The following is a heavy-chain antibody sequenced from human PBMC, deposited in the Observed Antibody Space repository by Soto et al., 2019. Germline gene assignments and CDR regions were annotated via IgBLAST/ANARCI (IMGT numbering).Heavy chain of an antibody. CDR2: IKMDASEK. CDR1: GFTFSHYG. D-gene: IGHD3-10*01. CDR3: ARDSGDGSGASVNHYLDY. J-gene: IGHJ4*01. Sequence: PGGSLRLSCAASGFTFSHYGMHWVRQAPGKGLEWLATIKMDASEKKYVDSVKGRFTMSRDNAKNSLYLQMDSLRAEDTAVYYCARDSGDGSGASVNHYLDYWGHGTLVTVSS. V-gene: IGHV3-7*01.